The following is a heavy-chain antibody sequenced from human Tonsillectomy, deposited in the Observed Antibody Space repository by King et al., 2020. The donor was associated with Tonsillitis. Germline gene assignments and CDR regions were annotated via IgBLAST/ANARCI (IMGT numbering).Heavy chain of an antibody. CDR2: IKQDGSEK. Sequence: VQLVESGGGLVQPGGSLRLSCAASGLTFTSYWMTWVRQAPGKGLEWVANIKQDGSEKNYVDSVKGRFTISRDNAKKSLDLQMHSLRAEDTALYYCARELWNAFDIWGRGTMVTVSS. CDR3: ARELWNAFDI. CDR1: GLTFTSYW. J-gene: IGHJ3*02. D-gene: IGHD2-21*01. V-gene: IGHV3-7*01.